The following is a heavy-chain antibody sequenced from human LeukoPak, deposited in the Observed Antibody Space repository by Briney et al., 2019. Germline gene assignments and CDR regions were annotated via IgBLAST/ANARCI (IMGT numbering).Heavy chain of an antibody. D-gene: IGHD2-2*01. V-gene: IGHV3-7*01. Sequence: GGSLRLSCAASGFTFRSYWMSWVRQAPGKGLEWVANIERDGGEKYYVDSVKGRFIISRDNAKNSLYLEMNSLRAEDTAVYYCARDWRYCSSSSCLAMDVWGQGTTVTVSS. CDR2: IERDGGEK. CDR3: ARDWRYCSSSSCLAMDV. CDR1: GFTFRSYW. J-gene: IGHJ6*02.